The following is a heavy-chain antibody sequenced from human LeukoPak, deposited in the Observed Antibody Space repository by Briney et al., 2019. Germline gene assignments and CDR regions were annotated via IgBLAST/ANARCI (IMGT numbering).Heavy chain of an antibody. D-gene: IGHD2-2*01. CDR1: GLIFSSYW. CDR2: IKQDGSEK. J-gene: IGHJ4*02. CDR3: ARERVVVPAALYYFDY. V-gene: IGHV3-7*01. Sequence: PGGSLRLSCAASGLIFSSYWMSWVRQAPGKGLEWVAYIKQDGSEKYYVYSVNVPFTISIDNAKNSLYLQMNSLRAEATAVYYCARERVVVPAALYYFDYWGQGTLVTVSS.